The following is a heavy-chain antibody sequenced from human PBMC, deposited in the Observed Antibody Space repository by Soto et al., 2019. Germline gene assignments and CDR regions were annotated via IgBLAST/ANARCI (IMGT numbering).Heavy chain of an antibody. CDR1: VDIVSSNSAA. V-gene: IGHV6-1*01. J-gene: IGHJ4*02. CDR3: ARDRWELLLDYFDY. D-gene: IGHD1-26*01. CDR2: TYYRSKWYN. Sequence: SQTLSLTCAISVDIVSSNSAAWNCIRQSPSRGLEWLGRTYYRSKWYNDYAVSVKSRITINPDTSKNQISLQLNSVTPEDTAVYYCARDRWELLLDYFDYWGQGTLVTVSS.